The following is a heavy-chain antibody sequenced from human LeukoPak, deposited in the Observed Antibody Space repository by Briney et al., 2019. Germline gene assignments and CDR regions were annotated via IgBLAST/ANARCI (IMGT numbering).Heavy chain of an antibody. CDR3: APEGYGSGSYYNGGY. J-gene: IGHJ4*02. Sequence: ASVKVSCKASGYTFTSYYMHWVRQAPGQGLEWMGIINPSGGSTSYAQKFRGRVTMTRDTSTSTVYMELSSLRSEDTAVYYCAPEGYGSGSYYNGGYWGQGTLVTVSS. CDR1: GYTFTSYY. D-gene: IGHD3-10*01. V-gene: IGHV1-46*01. CDR2: INPSGGST.